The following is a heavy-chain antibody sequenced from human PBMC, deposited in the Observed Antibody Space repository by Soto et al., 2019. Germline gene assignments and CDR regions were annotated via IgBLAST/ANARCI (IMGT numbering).Heavy chain of an antibody. V-gene: IGHV1-69*02. CDR3: ALGYCSGGSCYSLYYYGMDV. CDR2: IIPILGIA. J-gene: IGHJ6*02. D-gene: IGHD2-15*01. CDR1: GGTFSSYT. Sequence: QVQLVQSGAEVKKPGSSVKVSCKASGGTFSSYTISWVRQAPGQGLEWMGRIIPILGIANYAQKFQGRVTITAAKSTSTAYMELSSLRSEDTAVYYCALGYCSGGSCYSLYYYGMDVWGQGTTVTVSS.